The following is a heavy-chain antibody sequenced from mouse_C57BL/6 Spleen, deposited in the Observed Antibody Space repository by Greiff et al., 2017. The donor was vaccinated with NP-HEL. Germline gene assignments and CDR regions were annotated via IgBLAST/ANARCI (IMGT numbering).Heavy chain of an antibody. J-gene: IGHJ2*01. CDR3: TEGGDGYSMYYFDY. Sequence: EVQLVESGGGLVQPGGSMKLSCVASGFTFSNYWMNWVRQSPEKGLEWVAQIRLKSDTYATHYAESVKGRFTISRDDSKSSVYLQMNNLMAEDTGIYYCTEGGDGYSMYYFDYWGQGTTLTVSS. CDR1: GFTFSNYW. D-gene: IGHD2-3*01. CDR2: IRLKSDTYAT. V-gene: IGHV6-3*01.